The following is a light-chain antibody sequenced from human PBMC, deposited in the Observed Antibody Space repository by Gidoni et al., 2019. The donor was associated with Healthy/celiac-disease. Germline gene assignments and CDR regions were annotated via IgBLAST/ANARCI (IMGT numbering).Light chain of an antibody. CDR3: QQSYSTPWT. CDR1: QSISSY. J-gene: IGKJ1*01. CDR2: AAS. Sequence: DIQMTQSPSSLSASVGDRVTITCRASQSISSYLNWYQQKPGKAPKLLIYAASSLQSGVPSRFSGSGSGTDFTLTISSLQHEDVATYYCQQSYSTPWTFXQXTKVEIK. V-gene: IGKV1-39*01.